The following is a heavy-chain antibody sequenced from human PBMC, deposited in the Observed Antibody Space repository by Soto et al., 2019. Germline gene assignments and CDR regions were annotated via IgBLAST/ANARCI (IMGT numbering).Heavy chain of an antibody. CDR1: GFTFSSYG. CDR2: IWYDGSNK. D-gene: IGHD6-19*01. CDR3: ARGVDPNIAVAGDTWFDP. Sequence: QVQLVESGGGVVQPGRSLRLSCVVSGFTFSSYGMHWVRQAPGKGLEWVTVIWYDGSNKYYADSVKGRFTISRDNSKNTLYLQMDSLRAEDTAVYYCARGVDPNIAVAGDTWFDPWGQGTLVTVSS. V-gene: IGHV3-33*01. J-gene: IGHJ5*02.